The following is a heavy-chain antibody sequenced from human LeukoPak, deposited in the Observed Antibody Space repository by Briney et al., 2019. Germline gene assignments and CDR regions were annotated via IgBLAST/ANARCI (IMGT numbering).Heavy chain of an antibody. V-gene: IGHV3-15*01. Sequence: PGGSLRLSCAASGFTFSSYAMSWVRQAPGKGLEWVGRIKSKTDGGTTDYAAPVKGRFTISRDDSKNTLYLQMNSLKTEDTAVYYCTTDTSSGYLSFDYWGQGTLVTVSS. J-gene: IGHJ4*02. CDR3: TTDTSSGYLSFDY. CDR2: IKSKTDGGTT. CDR1: GFTFSSYA. D-gene: IGHD3-22*01.